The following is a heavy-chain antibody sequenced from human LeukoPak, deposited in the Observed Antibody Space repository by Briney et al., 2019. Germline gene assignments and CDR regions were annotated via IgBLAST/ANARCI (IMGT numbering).Heavy chain of an antibody. CDR1: GYTFTSYG. CDR3: AREGLAVADAYYYYGMDV. V-gene: IGHV1-18*01. D-gene: IGHD6-19*01. J-gene: IGHJ6*02. Sequence: GASVKVSCKASGYTFTSYGISWVRQAPGQGLEWMGWISAYNGNTNYAQRLQGRVTMTTDTSTSTAYMELRSLRSDDTAVYYCAREGLAVADAYYYYGMDVWGQGTTVTVSS. CDR2: ISAYNGNT.